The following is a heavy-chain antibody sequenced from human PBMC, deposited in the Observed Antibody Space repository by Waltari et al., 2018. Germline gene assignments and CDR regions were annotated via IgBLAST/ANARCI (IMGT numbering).Heavy chain of an antibody. J-gene: IGHJ5*02. V-gene: IGHV1-8*01. CDR3: ARNMGPDGPNWFDL. D-gene: IGHD1-26*01. CDR1: GYTFTSYD. Sequence: QVQLVQSGTEVKKPGASVKVSCKASGYTFTSYDINWVRQATGKGLEWMGWMNPNSGNTGYAQKFQGRVTMTRNTSISTAYMELSSLRSEDTAVYYCARNMGPDGPNWFDLWGQGTLVTVSS. CDR2: MNPNSGNT.